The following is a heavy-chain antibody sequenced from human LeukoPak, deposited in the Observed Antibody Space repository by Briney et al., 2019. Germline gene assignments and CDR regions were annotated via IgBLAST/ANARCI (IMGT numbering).Heavy chain of an antibody. CDR3: ARSPDILTGENFDY. D-gene: IGHD3-9*01. V-gene: IGHV1-2*02. J-gene: IGHJ4*02. Sequence: ASVKVSCKASGYTFTGYYMHWVRQAPGQGLEWMGWINPNSGGTNYAQKFQGRVTMTRDMSISTAYMELSRLRSDDTAVYYCARSPDILTGENFDYWGQGTLVTVSS. CDR2: INPNSGGT. CDR1: GYTFTGYY.